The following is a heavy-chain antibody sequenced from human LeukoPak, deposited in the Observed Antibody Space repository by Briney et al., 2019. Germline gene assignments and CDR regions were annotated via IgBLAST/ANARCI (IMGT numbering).Heavy chain of an antibody. CDR3: ARGTREYYFDY. D-gene: IGHD2-2*01. J-gene: IGHJ4*02. Sequence: AGGSLRLSCAASGFIVSSKYMSWVRQAPGKGLEWVSVIYSGGSTYYADSVKGRFTISRHNSKSTLYLQMNSLRAEDTAVYYCARGTREYYFDYWGQGTPVTVSS. CDR2: IYSGGST. CDR1: GFIVSSKY. V-gene: IGHV3-53*04.